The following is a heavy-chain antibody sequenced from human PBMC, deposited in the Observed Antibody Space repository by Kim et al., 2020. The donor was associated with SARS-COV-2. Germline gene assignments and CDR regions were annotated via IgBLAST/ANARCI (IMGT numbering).Heavy chain of an antibody. Sequence: SETLCLTCAVYGGSFSGYYWSWIRQPPGKGLEWIGEINHSGSTNYNPSLKSRVTISVDTSKNQFSLKLSSVTAADTAVYYCARTTIVVVPGALGLWYDYQYYLDVWGKGTTVTVSS. V-gene: IGHV4-34*01. CDR1: GGSFSGYY. CDR3: ARTTIVVVPGALGLWYDYQYYLDV. D-gene: IGHD2-2*01. CDR2: INHSGST. J-gene: IGHJ6*03.